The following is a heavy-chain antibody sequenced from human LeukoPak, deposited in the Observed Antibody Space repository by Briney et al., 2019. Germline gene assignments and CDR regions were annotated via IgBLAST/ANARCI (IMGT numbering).Heavy chain of an antibody. CDR1: GFTFSSYE. J-gene: IGHJ4*02. D-gene: IGHD3-10*01. CDR3: ARDITYGSAPFDY. V-gene: IGHV3-48*03. Sequence: GGSLRLSCAASGFTFSSYEMNWVRQAPGKGLEWVSYISSSGSTIYYADSVKGRFTISRDNAKNSLYLQMNSLRAEDTALYYCARDITYGSAPFDYWGQGTLVTVSS. CDR2: ISSSGSTI.